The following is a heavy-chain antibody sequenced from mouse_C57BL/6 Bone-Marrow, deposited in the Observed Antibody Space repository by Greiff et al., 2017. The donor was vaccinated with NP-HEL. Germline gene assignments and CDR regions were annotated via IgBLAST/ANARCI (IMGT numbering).Heavy chain of an antibody. D-gene: IGHD1-1*01. V-gene: IGHV5-9-1*02. Sequence: EVKVVESGEGLVKPGGSLKLSCAASGFTFSSYAMSWVRQTPEKRLEWVAYISSGGDYIYYAETVKGRFTISRDNARNTLYLQMSSLKSEDTAMYYCTREGYGSSYYYAMDYWGQGTSVTVSS. CDR3: TREGYGSSYYYAMDY. CDR2: ISSGGDYI. J-gene: IGHJ4*01. CDR1: GFTFSSYA.